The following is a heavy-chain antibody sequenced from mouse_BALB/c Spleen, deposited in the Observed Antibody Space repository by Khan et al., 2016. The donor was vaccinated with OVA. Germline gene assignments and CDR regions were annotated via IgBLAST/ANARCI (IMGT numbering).Heavy chain of an antibody. CDR2: INPYNDYT. D-gene: IGHD3-1*01. CDR3: ARGELGRQAGFDY. CDR1: GYTFTSYD. Sequence: EVQLQQSGPELVKPGASVKMSCKASGYTFTSYDMHWVKQKPGQGLEWIGYINPYNDYTKFNEKFKGKATLTSDKSSSTAYMELSSLTSEDSAVCYCARGELGRQAGFDYWGQGTLVTVSA. V-gene: IGHV1S136*01. J-gene: IGHJ3*01.